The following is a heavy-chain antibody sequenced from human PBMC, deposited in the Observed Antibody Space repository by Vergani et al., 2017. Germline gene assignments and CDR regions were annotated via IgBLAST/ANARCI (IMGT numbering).Heavy chain of an antibody. D-gene: IGHD3-3*01. CDR2: IYYSGST. Sequence: QVQLHESGPGLVKPSETLSITCTVSGSSISSYYWSWIRQPPGKGLEWSGYIYYSGSTNYNRSLTSRVTISVDTSKNQFSLNLSSVTAADTAVYYCAGLNPHYDFWSGYYDYYYYYMAVWGKGTTVTVSS. J-gene: IGHJ6*03. V-gene: IGHV4-59*01. CDR1: GSSISSYY. CDR3: AGLNPHYDFWSGYYDYYYYYMAV.